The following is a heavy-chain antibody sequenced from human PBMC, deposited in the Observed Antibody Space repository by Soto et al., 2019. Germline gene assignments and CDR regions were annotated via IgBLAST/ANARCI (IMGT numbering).Heavy chain of an antibody. CDR3: ARLVPGAEAWFGP. Sequence: ASVKVSCKTSGYTFSNYGITWVRQVPGQPLEWLGWISLYSDGTNYAQKFQGRVSMTTDTSTTTAYMKLRSLISDDTAVYYCARLVPGAEAWFGPWGQGTLVTVSS. CDR1: GYTFSNYG. V-gene: IGHV1-18*01. D-gene: IGHD2-2*01. J-gene: IGHJ5*02. CDR2: ISLYSDGT.